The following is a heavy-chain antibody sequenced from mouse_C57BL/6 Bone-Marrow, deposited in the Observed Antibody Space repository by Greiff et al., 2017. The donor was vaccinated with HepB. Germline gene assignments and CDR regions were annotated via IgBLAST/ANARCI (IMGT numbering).Heavy chain of an antibody. J-gene: IGHJ3*01. D-gene: IGHD2-1*01. CDR3: ASGGNSWFAY. CDR2: IYPGSGNT. V-gene: IGHV1-76*01. Sequence: QVQLQQSGAELVRPGASVKLSCKASGYTFTDYYINRVKQRPGQGLEWIARIYPGSGNTYYNEKFKGKATLTAEKSSSTAYMQLSSLTSEDSAVYFCASGGNSWFAYWGQGTLVTVSA. CDR1: GYTFTDYY.